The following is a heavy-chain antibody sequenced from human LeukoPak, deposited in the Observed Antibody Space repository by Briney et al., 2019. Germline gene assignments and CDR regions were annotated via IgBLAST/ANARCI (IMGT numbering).Heavy chain of an antibody. CDR2: TYYRSKWSY. V-gene: IGHV6-1*01. D-gene: IGHD3-10*01. Sequence: SQTLSLTCAISGDSVSSNSATWNWIRRSPSRGLEWLGRTYYRSKWSYDYAASVKSRITINPDTSENQFSLQLNSVTPEDTAVYFCARALGVTFDYWGQGTLVTVSS. J-gene: IGHJ4*02. CDR1: GDSVSSNSAT. CDR3: ARALGVTFDY.